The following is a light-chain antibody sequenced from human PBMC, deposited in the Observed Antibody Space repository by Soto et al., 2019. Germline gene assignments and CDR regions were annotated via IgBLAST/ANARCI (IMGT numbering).Light chain of an antibody. Sequence: QSVLTQPPSASGTPGQRITISCSGSSSNIGRNTVNWYRQLPGTAPNLLIYKNSQWASGIPDRFSSSKSGTSASLAISGLQSEDDADYYCAAWDDSMKDVVFGGGTKLTGL. J-gene: IGLJ2*01. CDR2: KNS. CDR1: SSNIGRNT. V-gene: IGLV1-44*01. CDR3: AAWDDSMKDVV.